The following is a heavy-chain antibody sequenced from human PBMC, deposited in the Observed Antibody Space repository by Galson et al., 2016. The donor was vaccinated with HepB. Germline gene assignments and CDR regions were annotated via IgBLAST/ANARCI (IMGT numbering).Heavy chain of an antibody. CDR1: GGSVNTRSYY. J-gene: IGHJ5*02. D-gene: IGHD3-3*01. Sequence: SETLSFTCIVSGGSVNTRSYYWGWVRQPPGKGLEWIGSVYFTGSTFYSPSLISRVSISIDRARSHFSLRLNSVTAADTAVYYCARDAGFMEWPKDGWFDPWGQGRLVVVSS. V-gene: IGHV4-39*02. CDR2: VYFTGST. CDR3: ARDAGFMEWPKDGWFDP.